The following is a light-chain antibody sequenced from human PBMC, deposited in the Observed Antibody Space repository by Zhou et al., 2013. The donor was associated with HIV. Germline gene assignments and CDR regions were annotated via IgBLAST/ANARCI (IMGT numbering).Light chain of an antibody. J-gene: IGKJ2*01. CDR1: QSLVYNDGNTY. V-gene: IGKV2-30*01. CDR2: KVS. Sequence: ALAQSPLSLPVTLGEPAAISCTSSQSLVYNDGNTYLNWYQQKPGQSPRRLFFKVSNRDSGVPERFSASGSGAHFTLHISRVEAEDIATYFCMQGTQWPPTFGQGTKL. CDR3: MQGTQWPPT.